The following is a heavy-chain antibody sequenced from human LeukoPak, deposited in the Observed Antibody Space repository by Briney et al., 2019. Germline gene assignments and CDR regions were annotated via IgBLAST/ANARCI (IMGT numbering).Heavy chain of an antibody. CDR2: INPNSGGT. J-gene: IGHJ4*02. V-gene: IGHV1-2*02. CDR1: GYTFTGYY. D-gene: IGHD3-10*01. CDR3: ARDVVRGVRSFDY. Sequence: ASVKVSFKASGYTFTGYYMHWVRQAPGQGLEWMGWINPNSGGTNYAQKFQGRATMTRDTSISTAYMELSRLRSDDTAVYYCARDVVRGVRSFDYWGQGALVTVSS.